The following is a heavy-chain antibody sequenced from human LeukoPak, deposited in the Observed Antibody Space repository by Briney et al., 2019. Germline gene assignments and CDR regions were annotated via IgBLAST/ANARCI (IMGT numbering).Heavy chain of an antibody. V-gene: IGHV3-30*02. Sequence: PGGSLRLSCAASGFTFSDYDMNWVRQAPGKGPEWVASIRYDGNKTYYADSLKGRFTISRDNSKNKLYLQLNRQRAEDTALYYCENIEDIVLVPTGMGFDYRGQGTLVTASS. D-gene: IGHD2-2*01. J-gene: IGHJ4*02. CDR3: ENIEDIVLVPTGMGFDY. CDR2: IRYDGNKT. CDR1: GFTFSDYD.